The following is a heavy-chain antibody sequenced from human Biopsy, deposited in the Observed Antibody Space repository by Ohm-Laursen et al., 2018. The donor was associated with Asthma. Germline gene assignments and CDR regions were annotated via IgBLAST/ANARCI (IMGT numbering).Heavy chain of an antibody. D-gene: IGHD3-3*01. V-gene: IGHV4-39*01. CDR2: ISYGGKT. Sequence: SDTLSLTCAVSGGSMTPTSHYWDWIRQAPGKGLEWIGYISYGGKTSYNPSLKNRVTISRDTSKNQFSLRLPSVTAADTAVYFCARRITIFGVVQKGHGMDAWGQGTTVIVSS. J-gene: IGHJ6*02. CDR1: GGSMTPTSHY. CDR3: ARRITIFGVVQKGHGMDA.